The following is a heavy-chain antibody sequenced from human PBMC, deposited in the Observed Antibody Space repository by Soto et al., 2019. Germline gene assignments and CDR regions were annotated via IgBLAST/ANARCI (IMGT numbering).Heavy chain of an antibody. CDR3: ARVPTTVTTLVWFDP. Sequence: GSLRLSCAASGFTFSSYWMHWVRQAPGKGLVWVSRINSDGSSTSYADSVKGRFTISRDNAKNTLYLQMNSLRAEDTAVYYCARVPTTVTTLVWFDPWGQGTLVTVSS. D-gene: IGHD4-17*01. V-gene: IGHV3-74*01. CDR1: GFTFSSYW. CDR2: INSDGSST. J-gene: IGHJ5*02.